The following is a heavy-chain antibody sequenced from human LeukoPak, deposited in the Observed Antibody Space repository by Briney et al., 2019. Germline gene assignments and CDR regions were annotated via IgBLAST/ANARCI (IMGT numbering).Heavy chain of an antibody. CDR2: SSSSGTTI. D-gene: IGHD3/OR15-3a*01. J-gene: IGHJ4*02. CDR3: ARRRDFIDY. CDR1: GFTLSDYY. Sequence: GGSLRLSCAASGFTLSDYYMSWIRQAPGKGLEWVSYSSSSGTTIYYADSVKGRFAISRDNAKNSLYPQMNSLRAEDTAVYYCARRRDFIDYWGQGTLVTVSS. V-gene: IGHV3-11*01.